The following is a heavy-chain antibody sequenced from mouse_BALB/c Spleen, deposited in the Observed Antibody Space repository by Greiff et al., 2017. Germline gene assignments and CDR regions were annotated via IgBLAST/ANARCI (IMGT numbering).Heavy chain of an antibody. V-gene: IGHV2-9*02. CDR1: GFSLTSYG. CDR3: ARGGNYDAWFAY. Sequence: VKLVESGPGLVAPSQSLSITCTVSGFSLTSYGVHWVRQPPGKGLEWLGVIWAGGSTNYNSALMSRLSISKDNSKSQVFLKMNSLQTDDTAMYYCARGGNYDAWFAYWGQGTLVTVSA. D-gene: IGHD2-1*01. J-gene: IGHJ3*01. CDR2: IWAGGST.